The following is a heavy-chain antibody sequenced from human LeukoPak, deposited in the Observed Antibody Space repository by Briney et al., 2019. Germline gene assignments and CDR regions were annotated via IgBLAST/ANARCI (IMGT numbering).Heavy chain of an antibody. CDR1: GFTFSDYY. V-gene: IGHV3-11*04. Sequence: GGSLRLSCAASGFTFSDYYMSWIRQAPGKGLEWVSYISTGVSSKFYAEAVKGRFTISRDNAKNTLYLQMNSLRVEDTAVYYCARDYYGYWGQGTLVTVSS. CDR3: ARDYYGY. J-gene: IGHJ4*02. CDR2: ISTGVSSK. D-gene: IGHD1-26*01.